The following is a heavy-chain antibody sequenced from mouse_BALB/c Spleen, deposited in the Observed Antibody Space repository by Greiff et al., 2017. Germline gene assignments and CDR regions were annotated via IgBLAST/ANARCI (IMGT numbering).Heavy chain of an antibody. J-gene: IGHJ2*01. Sequence: EVKLMESGGGLVKPGGSLKLSCAASGFTFSSYTMSWVRQTPEKRLEWVATISSGGSYTYYPDSVKGRFTISRDNAKNTLYLQMSSLKSEDTAMYYCTRVDYDPFDYWGQGTTLTVSS. D-gene: IGHD2-4*01. CDR2: ISSGGSYT. CDR3: TRVDYDPFDY. V-gene: IGHV5-6-4*01. CDR1: GFTFSSYT.